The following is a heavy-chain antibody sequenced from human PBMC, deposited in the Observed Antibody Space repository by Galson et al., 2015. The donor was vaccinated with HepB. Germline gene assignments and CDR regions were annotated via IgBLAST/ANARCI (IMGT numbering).Heavy chain of an antibody. CDR2: FDPEDGET. CDR3: AAISYGDYGVFDY. Sequence: SVKVSCKVSGHTFSVLSMHWVRRAPGKGFEWMGGFDPEDGETIYAQKFQGRLTMTEDPSIETAYMELSSLRDEDTAVYYCAAISYGDYGVFDYWGQGTLATVPS. CDR1: GHTFSVLS. J-gene: IGHJ4*02. D-gene: IGHD4-17*01. V-gene: IGHV1-24*01.